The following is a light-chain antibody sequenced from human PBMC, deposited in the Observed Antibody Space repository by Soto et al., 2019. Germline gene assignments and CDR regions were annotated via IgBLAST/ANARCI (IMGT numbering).Light chain of an antibody. CDR1: QSPVDGDGITS. J-gene: IGKJ1*01. V-gene: IGKV2-24*01. Sequence: DIVMTQTPLSLRVTLGQPASISCSSSQSPVDGDGITSLSWLHQRPGQPPRLLIYKVSNRFSGVPDRFSGSGAGTDFTLKINTVEAEDVGVYYCMQDALFSTFGHGNKVEIX. CDR2: KVS. CDR3: MQDALFST.